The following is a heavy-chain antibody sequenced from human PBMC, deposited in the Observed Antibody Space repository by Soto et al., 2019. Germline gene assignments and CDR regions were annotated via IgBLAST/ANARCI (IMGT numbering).Heavy chain of an antibody. V-gene: IGHV3-48*01. CDR2: ISRSATI. CDR1: GFTFSSHS. J-gene: IGHJ4*02. CDR3: ASSDVSVFDY. Sequence: GGSLRLSCSASGFTFSSHSMNWVRQAPGKGLEWISYISRSATIYYADSVKGRFTISGDNAKNSLYLQMNSLRVEDTAVYYCASSDVSVFDYWGQGTLVTVSS. D-gene: IGHD3-10*01.